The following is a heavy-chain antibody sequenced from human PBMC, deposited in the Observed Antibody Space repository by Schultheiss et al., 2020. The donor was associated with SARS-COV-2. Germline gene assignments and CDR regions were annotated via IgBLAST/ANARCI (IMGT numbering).Heavy chain of an antibody. J-gene: IGHJ4*02. D-gene: IGHD3-3*01. CDR2: IRNKAYGGTT. CDR1: GFTFSSYA. V-gene: IGHV3-49*03. CDR3: ARDETYSDFWGRYRPPYFDY. Sequence: GGSLRLSCAASGFTFSSYAMSWLRQAPGKGLEWVSFIRNKAYGGTTEYAASVKGRFTISRDDSKSIAYLQMSSLRTEDTAVYYCARDETYSDFWGRYRPPYFDYWGQGTLVTVSS.